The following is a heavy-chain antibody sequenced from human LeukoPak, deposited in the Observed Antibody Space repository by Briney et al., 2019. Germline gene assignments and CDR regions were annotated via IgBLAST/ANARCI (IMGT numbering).Heavy chain of an antibody. J-gene: IGHJ5*02. D-gene: IGHD3-10*01. CDR2: ISYDGSNK. V-gene: IGHV3-30*18. Sequence: GRSLRLSCAASGFPFSSYGMHWVRQAPGKGVERVAVISYDGSNKYYADPVKGRFTIARDNSKNTLYLQMNILRAEDTAVYYCAKSGLWFGELSVNWFDPWGQGTLVTVSS. CDR1: GFPFSSYG. CDR3: AKSGLWFGELSVNWFDP.